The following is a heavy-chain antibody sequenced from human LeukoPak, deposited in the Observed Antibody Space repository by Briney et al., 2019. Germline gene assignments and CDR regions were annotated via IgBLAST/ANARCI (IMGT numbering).Heavy chain of an antibody. D-gene: IGHD1-14*01. V-gene: IGHV3-33*06. CDR1: GFTFSSYG. CDR3: AKGRGNPYYFDY. CDR2: IWYDGSNK. J-gene: IGHJ4*01. Sequence: GGSLRLSCAASGFTFSSYGMHWVRQAPGKGLEWVAVIWYDGSNKFYADSVKGRFTISRDNSKNTLYLQMNSLRADDTAVYYCAKGRGNPYYFDYWGQGLLVTVSS.